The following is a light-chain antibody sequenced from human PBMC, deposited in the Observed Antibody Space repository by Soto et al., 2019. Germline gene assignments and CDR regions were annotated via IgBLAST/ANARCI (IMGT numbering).Light chain of an antibody. CDR2: EVS. CDR3: SSYAVSNSPVI. Sequence: QSALTQPPSASGSPGQSVTISCTGTSSDVGGYNYVSWYQQHPGKAPKFMIYEVSKRPSGVRDRFSGSKSGNTASLTVSGLAADDEADYYCSSYAVSNSPVIFGGGTQVTVL. CDR1: SSDVGGYNY. J-gene: IGLJ2*01. V-gene: IGLV2-8*01.